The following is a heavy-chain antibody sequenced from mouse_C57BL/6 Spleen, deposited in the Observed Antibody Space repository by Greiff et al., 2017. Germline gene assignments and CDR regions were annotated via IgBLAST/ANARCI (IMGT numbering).Heavy chain of an antibody. CDR1: GYTFTDYY. V-gene: IGHV1-77*01. D-gene: IGHD2-4*01. J-gene: IGHJ3*01. Sequence: QVQLQQSGAELVKPGASVKISCKASGYTFTDYYINWVKQRPGQGLEWIGKIGPGSGSTYYNEKFKGKATLTADKSSSTAYMQLSSLTSEDSAVYFGASLYDYDEGVPYWGQGTLVTVSA. CDR3: ASLYDYDEGVPY. CDR2: IGPGSGST.